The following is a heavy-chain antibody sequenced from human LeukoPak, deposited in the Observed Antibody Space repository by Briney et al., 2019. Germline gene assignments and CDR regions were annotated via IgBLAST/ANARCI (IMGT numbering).Heavy chain of an antibody. J-gene: IGHJ4*02. Sequence: GGSLRLSCAASGFTLSSYWMHWVRQAPGKGLVWVSRITSDGSSTNYADSAKRRFTTTRDNAKNTLYLQMNSLRAGDTAVYYCATFGSSSWGGYWGQGTLVTVSS. D-gene: IGHD6-13*01. CDR3: ATFGSSSWGGY. CDR1: GFTLSSYW. V-gene: IGHV3-74*01. CDR2: ITSDGSST.